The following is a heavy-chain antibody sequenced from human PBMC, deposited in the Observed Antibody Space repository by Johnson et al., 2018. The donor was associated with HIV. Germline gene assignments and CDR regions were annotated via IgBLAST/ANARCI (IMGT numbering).Heavy chain of an antibody. CDR3: ARDPSSWYDDAFDI. CDR1: GFTFSSYW. D-gene: IGHD6-13*01. J-gene: IGHJ3*02. V-gene: IGHV3-7*05. Sequence: VQLVESGGGLVQPGGSLRLSCAASGFTFSSYWMSWVRQAPGKGLEWVANIKQDGSEKYYVDSVKGRFTISRDNAKNSLYLQMNSLRAEDTAVYYCARDPSSWYDDAFDIWGQGTMVTVSS. CDR2: IKQDGSEK.